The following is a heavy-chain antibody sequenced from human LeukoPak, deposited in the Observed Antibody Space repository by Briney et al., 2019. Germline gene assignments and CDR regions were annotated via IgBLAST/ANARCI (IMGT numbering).Heavy chain of an antibody. V-gene: IGHV4-39*01. CDR2: IYNSGTT. J-gene: IGHJ5*02. D-gene: IGHD2-2*01. CDR1: GGSISSSYYY. Sequence: PSETLSLTCTVSGGSISSSYYYWGWIRQPPGKGLEGIGSIYNSGTTYYNPSLKSRFTISVDTSTNQFSLKVNSVTAADTAVYYCATAKYCSSTSCNAFDWFDPWGQGTLVTVSS. CDR3: ATAKYCSSTSCNAFDWFDP.